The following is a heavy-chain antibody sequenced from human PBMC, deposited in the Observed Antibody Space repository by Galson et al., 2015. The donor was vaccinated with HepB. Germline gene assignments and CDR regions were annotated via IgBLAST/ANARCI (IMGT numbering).Heavy chain of an antibody. CDR2: ISYDGLNE. J-gene: IGHJ4*02. V-gene: IGHV3-30*04. Sequence: SLRLSCAASGFIFSDYAIHWVRQAPGKGLEWVAAISYDGLNERFADSVKDRFTISRDNSENTVTLQMNSLRPEDTAIYFCARDCSRLNCYDEGLGYWGEGTLVTVSS. CDR1: GFIFSDYA. CDR3: ARDCSRLNCYDEGLGY. D-gene: IGHD2-21*01.